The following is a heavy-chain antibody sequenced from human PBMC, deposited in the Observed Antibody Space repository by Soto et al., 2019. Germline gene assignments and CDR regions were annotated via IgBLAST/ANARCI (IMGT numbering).Heavy chain of an antibody. Sequence: QLQLQESGPGLVKPSETLSLTCTVCGGSISSSSYYWGWIRQPPGKGLEWIGTIYYSGSTYYNPSLKSRVTISVDTSKNQFSLKLSSVTAADTAVYYCARHSGYGPQIDYWGQGTLVTVSS. V-gene: IGHV4-39*01. CDR3: ARHSGYGPQIDY. CDR2: IYYSGST. D-gene: IGHD5-12*01. J-gene: IGHJ4*02. CDR1: GGSISSSSYY.